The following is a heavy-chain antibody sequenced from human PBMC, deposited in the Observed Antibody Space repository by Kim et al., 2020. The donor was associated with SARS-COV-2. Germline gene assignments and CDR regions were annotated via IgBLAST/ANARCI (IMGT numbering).Heavy chain of an antibody. CDR1: GGSFSGYY. V-gene: IGHV4-34*01. D-gene: IGHD2-2*01. Sequence: SETLYLTCAVYGGSFSGYYWSWIRQPPGKGLEWIGEINHSGSTNYNPSLKSRVTISVDTSKNQFSLKLSSVTAADTAVYYCARVGDIVVVPAANSPNFYWYFDLWGRGTLVTVSS. CDR2: INHSGST. J-gene: IGHJ2*01. CDR3: ARVGDIVVVPAANSPNFYWYFDL.